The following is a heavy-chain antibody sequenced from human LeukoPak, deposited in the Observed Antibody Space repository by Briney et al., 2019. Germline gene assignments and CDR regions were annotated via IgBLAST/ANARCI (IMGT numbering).Heavy chain of an antibody. D-gene: IGHD2/OR15-2a*01. V-gene: IGHV4-30-2*01. CDR1: GGSISSGGYS. CDR2: IYHSGST. J-gene: IGHJ3*02. Sequence: SETLSPTCAVSGGSISSGGYSWSWIRQPPGKGLEWIGYIYHSGSTNYNPSLKSRVTMSVDTSKNQFSLRLTSVTAADTAMYYCVRAFDPLAFDIWGQGTMVTVS. CDR3: VRAFDPLAFDI.